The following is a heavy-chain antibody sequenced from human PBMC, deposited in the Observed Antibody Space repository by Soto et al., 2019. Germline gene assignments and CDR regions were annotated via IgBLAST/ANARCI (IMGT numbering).Heavy chain of an antibody. V-gene: IGHV4-30-4*01. J-gene: IGHJ6*02. CDR2: IYYSGST. CDR3: AARRDGYRRDVHYYYYGMDV. CDR1: GGSISSGDYY. D-gene: IGHD5-12*01. Sequence: PSETLSLTCTVSGGSISSGDYYWSWIRQPPGKGLEWIGYIYYSGSTYYNPSLKSRVTISVDTSKNQFSLKLSSVTAAETAVYYCAARRDGYRRDVHYYYYGMDVWGQGTTVTVSS.